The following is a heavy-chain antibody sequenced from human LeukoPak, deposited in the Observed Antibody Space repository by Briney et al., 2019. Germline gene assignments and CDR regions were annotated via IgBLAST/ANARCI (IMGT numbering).Heavy chain of an antibody. CDR1: GFTFSSYE. J-gene: IGHJ3*02. D-gene: IGHD4-11*01. V-gene: IGHV3-48*03. CDR2: ISGSGSAI. Sequence: GGSLRLSCAASGFTFSSYEMNWVRQAPGKGLEWVSYISGSGSAIYYADSVKGRFTISRDNAKNSLYLQMNSLRAEDTAVYYCARDATNAFDIWGRGTMVTVSS. CDR3: ARDATNAFDI.